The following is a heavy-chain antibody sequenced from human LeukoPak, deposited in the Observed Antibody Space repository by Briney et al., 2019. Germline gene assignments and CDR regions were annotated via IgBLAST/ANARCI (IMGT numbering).Heavy chain of an antibody. Sequence: ASVKVSCKVSGYTLTELSMHWVRQAPGKGLEWMGGFDPEDGETIYAQKFQGIVTMTEDTSTDTAYMELSSLRSEDTAVYYCATSYRFYDSSGYPYWGQGTLVTVSS. CDR2: FDPEDGET. J-gene: IGHJ4*02. CDR1: GYTLTELS. CDR3: ATSYRFYDSSGYPY. V-gene: IGHV1-24*01. D-gene: IGHD3-22*01.